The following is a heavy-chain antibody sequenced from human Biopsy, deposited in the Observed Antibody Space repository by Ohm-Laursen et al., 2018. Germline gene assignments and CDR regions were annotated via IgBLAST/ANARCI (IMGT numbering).Heavy chain of an antibody. D-gene: IGHD3-22*01. Sequence: SETLSLTCNVSGGDINNYYWSWIRQPAGKGLEWIGRIYPGGTTNYNPSLKSRVTMSVDSSKKQLSLRLRSVTDADAAMYYCASVVLGPTNDAFDLWGQGTMVAVSS. J-gene: IGHJ3*01. CDR3: ASVVLGPTNDAFDL. CDR2: IYPGGTT. CDR1: GGDINNYY. V-gene: IGHV4-4*07.